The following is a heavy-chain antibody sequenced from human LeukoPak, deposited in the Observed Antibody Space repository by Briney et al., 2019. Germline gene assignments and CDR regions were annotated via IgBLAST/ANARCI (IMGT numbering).Heavy chain of an antibody. Sequence: PGGSLRLSCAASGFTFSSYSMNWVRQAPGKGLEWVSSISSSSSYIYYADSVKGRFTISRDSAKNSLYLQMNSLRAEDTAVYYCAREADRYGMDVWGQGTTVTVSS. CDR1: GFTFSSYS. J-gene: IGHJ6*02. CDR3: AREADRYGMDV. CDR2: ISSSSSYI. V-gene: IGHV3-21*01.